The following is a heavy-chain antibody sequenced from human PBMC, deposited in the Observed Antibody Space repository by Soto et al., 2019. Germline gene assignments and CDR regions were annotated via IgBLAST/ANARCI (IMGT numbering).Heavy chain of an antibody. V-gene: IGHV3-30-3*01. CDR1: GFSFSDSA. CDR3: ARVPFYSGFDY. D-gene: IGHD2-15*01. J-gene: IGHJ4*02. CDR2: ISYDGSNR. Sequence: TGGSLRLSCAASGFSFSDSAMHRVRQAPGKGLEWVAVISYDGSNRDYADSVKGRFTISRDNSKNTLYLQMNSLRVEDTAMYYWARVPFYSGFDYWGQGTQVTVSS.